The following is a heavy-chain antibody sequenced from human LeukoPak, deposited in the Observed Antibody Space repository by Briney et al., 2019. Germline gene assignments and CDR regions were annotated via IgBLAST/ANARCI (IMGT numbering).Heavy chain of an antibody. J-gene: IGHJ4*02. CDR3: ARENKVGYSYAGDC. D-gene: IGHD5-18*01. V-gene: IGHV3-48*03. Sequence: GGSLRLSCAASGFTFSSYNMNWVRQAPGKGLEWISYISSSANTIYYADSVKGRFTISRDNAKNSLYLQMNSLRAEDTAIYYCARENKVGYSYAGDCWGQGTLVTVSS. CDR1: GFTFSSYN. CDR2: ISSSANTI.